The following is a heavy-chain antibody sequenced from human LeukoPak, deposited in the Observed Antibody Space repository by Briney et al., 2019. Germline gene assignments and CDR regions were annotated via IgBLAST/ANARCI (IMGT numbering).Heavy chain of an antibody. CDR1: GGSISSSSYY. D-gene: IGHD2-2*01. J-gene: IGHJ5*02. V-gene: IGHV4-61*02. Sequence: PSETLSLTCTVSGGSISSSSYYWGWIRQPAGKGLEWIGRIYTSGSTNYNPPLKSRVTMSVDTSKNQFPLKLSSVTAADTAVYYCARDCSSTSCYSWFDPWGQGTLVTVSS. CDR3: ARDCSSTSCYSWFDP. CDR2: IYTSGST.